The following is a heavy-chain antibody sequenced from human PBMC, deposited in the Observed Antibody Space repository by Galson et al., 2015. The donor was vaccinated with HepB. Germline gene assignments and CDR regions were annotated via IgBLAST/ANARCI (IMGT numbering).Heavy chain of an antibody. CDR3: VRGSSDWRGLDY. D-gene: IGHD6-19*01. CDR2: INIDGSDI. V-gene: IGHV3-74*01. J-gene: IGHJ4*02. Sequence: LSCAASGFTFSTYWMHWARHAPGKGLVWVSHINIDGSDIKYADSVRGRFTISRDNARNTLDLQMNSLTAEDTATYYCVRGSSDWRGLDYWGQGALVIVSS. CDR1: GFTFSTYW.